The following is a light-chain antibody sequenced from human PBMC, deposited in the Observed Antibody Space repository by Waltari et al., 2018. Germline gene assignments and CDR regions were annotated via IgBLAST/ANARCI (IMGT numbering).Light chain of an antibody. CDR1: YSDIGDNAY. Sequence: QSALTQPASVSGSPGQSITISCTGTYSDIGDNAYVSWYQQHPGKVPKLIIFEGSNRPSEVSNRFSGFKSGNTASLTISGLQPEDEADYYCSSYTSSSAPFVFGSGTKVIVL. CDR2: EGS. CDR3: SSYTSSSAPFV. V-gene: IGLV2-14*01. J-gene: IGLJ1*01.